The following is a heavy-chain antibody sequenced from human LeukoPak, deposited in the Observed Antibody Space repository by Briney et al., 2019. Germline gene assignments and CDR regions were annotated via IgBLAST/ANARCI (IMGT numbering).Heavy chain of an antibody. Sequence: PSETLSLTCTVSGGSISSSSYYWGWIRQPPGKGLEWIGSIYYSGSTYYNPSLKSRVTISVDTSKNQFSLKLRSVTGADTAVYYCARVVDGRSDYWGQGTLVTVSS. CDR1: GGSISSSSYY. D-gene: IGHD1-26*01. CDR3: ARVVDGRSDY. CDR2: IYYSGST. J-gene: IGHJ4*02. V-gene: IGHV4-39*07.